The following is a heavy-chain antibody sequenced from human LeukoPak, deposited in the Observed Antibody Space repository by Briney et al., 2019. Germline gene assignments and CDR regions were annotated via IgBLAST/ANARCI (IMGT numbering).Heavy chain of an antibody. CDR3: ARALYYYDSSGYLNDAFDI. CDR1: GGTFSSYA. Sequence: GSSVKVSCKASGGTFSSYAISWVRQAPGQGLEWMGGIIPIFGTANYAQKFQGRVTITADESTSTAYMELSSLRAEDTAVYYCARALYYYDSSGYLNDAFDIWGQGTMVTVSS. J-gene: IGHJ3*02. V-gene: IGHV1-69*01. CDR2: IIPIFGTA. D-gene: IGHD3-22*01.